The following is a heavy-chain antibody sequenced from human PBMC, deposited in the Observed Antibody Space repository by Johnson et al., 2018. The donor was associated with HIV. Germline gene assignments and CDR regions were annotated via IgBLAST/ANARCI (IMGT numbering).Heavy chain of an antibody. CDR2: INWNGGST. CDR1: GFTFDDYG. V-gene: IGHV3-20*04. J-gene: IGHJ3*02. Sequence: VQLVESGGGVVRPGGSLRLSCAASGFTFDDYGMNWVRQAPGKGLEWVSGINWNGGSTGYADSEKGRFTLSRDNAKNSLYLQMNSLRAEDTALYYCARGLTPLLYDTSPRDAFDIWGQGTVVTVS. D-gene: IGHD3-22*01. CDR3: ARGLTPLLYDTSPRDAFDI.